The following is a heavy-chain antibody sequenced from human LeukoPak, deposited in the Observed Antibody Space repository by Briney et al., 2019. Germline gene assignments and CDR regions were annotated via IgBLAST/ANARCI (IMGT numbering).Heavy chain of an antibody. Sequence: GGSLRLSCAASGFTFSSYTMSWVRQAPGKGLEWVSTITTSDGNTYYADSVKGRFTVSRDNSKNTLFLQMNSLRAEDTAVYYCAKGHYYGSGSLDYWGQGTLVTVSS. CDR2: ITTSDGNT. CDR3: AKGHYYGSGSLDY. CDR1: GFTFSSYT. V-gene: IGHV3-23*01. D-gene: IGHD3-10*01. J-gene: IGHJ4*02.